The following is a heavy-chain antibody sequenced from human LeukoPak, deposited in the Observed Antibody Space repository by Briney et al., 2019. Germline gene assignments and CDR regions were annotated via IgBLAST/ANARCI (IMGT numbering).Heavy chain of an antibody. V-gene: IGHV3-30*03. D-gene: IGHD3-10*01. CDR2: ISYDGRNT. CDR3: ARDPGHSSVGEPKHNDY. CDR1: GFTFSDSA. Sequence: GGSLRLACAASGFTFSDSAMTWVRQAPGKGLEWVAVISYDGRNTYYADSVKGRFTISRDNAKNSLYLQMNSLRDEDTAVYFCARDPGHSSVGEPKHNDYWGQGTLVTVSS. J-gene: IGHJ4*02.